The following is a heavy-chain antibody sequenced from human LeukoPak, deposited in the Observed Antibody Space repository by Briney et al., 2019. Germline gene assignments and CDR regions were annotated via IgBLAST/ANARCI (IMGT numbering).Heavy chain of an antibody. CDR1: GGTFSSYA. D-gene: IGHD1-26*01. CDR3: ARGRELHFDY. Sequence: GASVKVSGKASGGTFSSYAISWVRQAPGQGLEWMGGIIPIFGTANYAQKFQGRVTITADESTSTAYMELSSLRSEDTAVYYCARGRELHFDYWGQGTLVTVSS. J-gene: IGHJ4*02. CDR2: IIPIFGTA. V-gene: IGHV1-69*13.